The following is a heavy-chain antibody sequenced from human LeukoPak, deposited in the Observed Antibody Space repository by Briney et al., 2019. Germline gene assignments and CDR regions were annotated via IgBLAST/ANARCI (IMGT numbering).Heavy chain of an antibody. CDR3: ARDWGSYYYGSGSSYLDY. Sequence: GSLRLSCAASGFTFSSYSMNWVRQAPGKGLEWVSYISSSSSTIYYADSVKGRFTISRDNAKNSLYLQMNSLRDEDTAVYYCARDWGSYYYGSGSSYLDYWGQGTLVTVSS. V-gene: IGHV3-48*02. CDR1: GFTFSSYS. J-gene: IGHJ4*02. CDR2: ISSSSSTI. D-gene: IGHD3-10*01.